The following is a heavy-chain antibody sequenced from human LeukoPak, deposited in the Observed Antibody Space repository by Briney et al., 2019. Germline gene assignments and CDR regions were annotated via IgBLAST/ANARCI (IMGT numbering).Heavy chain of an antibody. J-gene: IGHJ4*02. Sequence: GGSLRLSCAASGFTFSIYAMTWVRQAPGKGLEWVSAISASGESTYYADSVKGRFTISRDNSKNTLYLQMNSLRAEDTAVYYCAKESQQLPRLYYFDYWGQGTLVTVSS. CDR1: GFTFSIYA. V-gene: IGHV3-23*01. D-gene: IGHD6-13*01. CDR3: AKESQQLPRLYYFDY. CDR2: ISASGEST.